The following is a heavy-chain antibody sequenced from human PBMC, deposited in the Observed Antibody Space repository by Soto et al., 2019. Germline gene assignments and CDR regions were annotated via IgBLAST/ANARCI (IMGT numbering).Heavy chain of an antibody. CDR3: XRHPEVAAGTPAGWFDP. Sequence: SETLSLTCTVSGGSISSSSYYWGWIRQPPGKGLEWIGSIYYSGSTYYNPSLKSRVTISVDTSKNQFSLKLSSVTAADTAVYYCXRHPEVAAGTPAGWFDPWGQGTLVTVSS. D-gene: IGHD6-13*01. CDR2: IYYSGST. CDR1: GGSISSSSYY. J-gene: IGHJ5*02. V-gene: IGHV4-39*01.